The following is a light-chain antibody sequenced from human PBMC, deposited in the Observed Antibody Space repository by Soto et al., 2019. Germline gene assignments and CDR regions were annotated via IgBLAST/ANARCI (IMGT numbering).Light chain of an antibody. CDR2: DAS. CDR3: QQYNRYFT. V-gene: IGKV1-5*01. J-gene: IGKJ2*01. Sequence: DTQMTQSPSTLSASVGDRVAITCRASQSISSWLAWYQQKPGKAPKLLIYDASSLESGVPSRFSGSGSGTEFTLTISSLQPDDFATYYCQQYNRYFTFGQGTKLEIE. CDR1: QSISSW.